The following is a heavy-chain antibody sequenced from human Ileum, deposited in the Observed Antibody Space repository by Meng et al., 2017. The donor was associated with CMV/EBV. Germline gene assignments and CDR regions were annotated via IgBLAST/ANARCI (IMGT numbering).Heavy chain of an antibody. J-gene: IGHJ4*02. CDR3: ARGRLWFGEFDY. Sequence: ASVKVSCKASGYTFTSYYMHWVRQAPGQGLEWMGWINPNSGGTNYAQKFQGRVTMTRDTSISTAYMALSRLRSDDTAVYYCARGRLWFGEFDYWCQGTLGTVSS. V-gene: IGHV1-2*02. CDR1: GYTFTSYY. CDR2: INPNSGGT. D-gene: IGHD3-10*01.